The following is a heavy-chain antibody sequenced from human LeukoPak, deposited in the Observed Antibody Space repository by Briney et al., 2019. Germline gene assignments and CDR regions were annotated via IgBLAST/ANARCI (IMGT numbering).Heavy chain of an antibody. Sequence: PGGSLRLSCAASGFTFSSYSMNWVRRAPGKRLEWVSSISSSSSYIYYADSVKGRFTISRDNSKNTLYLQMNSLRAEDTAVYYCAKPYSSGWYDAFDIWGQGTMVTVSS. V-gene: IGHV3-21*01. CDR2: ISSSSSYI. CDR3: AKPYSSGWYDAFDI. J-gene: IGHJ3*02. D-gene: IGHD6-13*01. CDR1: GFTFSSYS.